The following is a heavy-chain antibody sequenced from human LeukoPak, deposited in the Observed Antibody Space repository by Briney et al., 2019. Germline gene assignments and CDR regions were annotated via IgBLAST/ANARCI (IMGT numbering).Heavy chain of an antibody. CDR1: GFTFSSHW. J-gene: IGHJ4*02. V-gene: IGHV3-74*01. Sequence: GRSLRLSCAASGFTFSSHWMHWVRQAPGKGLVWVSLIDGDGSNTNYADSVKGRFTISRDNSKNTLDLQMNSLRAEDTAIYYCAKSDCSTTSCYWPFDFWGQGTLVTVYS. CDR2: IDGDGSNT. CDR3: AKSDCSTTSCYWPFDF. D-gene: IGHD2-2*01.